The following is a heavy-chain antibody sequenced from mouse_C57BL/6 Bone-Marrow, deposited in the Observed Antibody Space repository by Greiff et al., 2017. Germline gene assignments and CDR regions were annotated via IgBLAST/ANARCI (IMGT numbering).Heavy chain of an antibody. D-gene: IGHD2-14*01. CDR2: IYPGGGYT. V-gene: IGHV1-63*01. CDR1: GYTFTNYW. J-gene: IGHJ4*01. CDR3: ARIGSYREHYAMDY. Sequence: VQLQQSGAELVRPGTSVKMSCKASGYTFTNYWIGWAKQRPGHGLEWIGDIYPGGGYTNYNEKFKGKATLTADKSSSTAYMQFSSLTSEDSAIYYCARIGSYREHYAMDYWGQGTSVTVSS.